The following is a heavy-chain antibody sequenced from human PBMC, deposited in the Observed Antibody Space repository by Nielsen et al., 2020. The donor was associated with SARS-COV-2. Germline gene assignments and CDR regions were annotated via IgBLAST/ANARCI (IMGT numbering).Heavy chain of an antibody. J-gene: IGHJ6*03. V-gene: IGHV4-4*02. Sequence: SETLSLTCAVSGDSVSSHDWWTWVRQSPGQGLGWIGEVSHSGSTNYNPSLQSRVTLSMDKSKNQFSLRLTSVSAADTAVYFCARGDLVVVPSPLLGLGPIFYYFCLDVWGKGTTVIVSS. CDR1: GDSVSSHDW. D-gene: IGHD2-2*02. CDR2: VSHSGST. CDR3: ARGDLVVVPSPLLGLGPIFYYFCLDV.